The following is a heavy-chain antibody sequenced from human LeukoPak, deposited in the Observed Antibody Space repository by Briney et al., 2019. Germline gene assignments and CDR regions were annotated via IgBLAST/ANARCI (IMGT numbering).Heavy chain of an antibody. Sequence: SETLSLTCTVSGGSNSRYYWSWIRQPPGKGLEWIGYIYYSGSTNYNPSLESRVTISVDTSKNQFSLKLSSVTAADTAVYYCARAGRGYNYGFVPSEVDYYYYYMDVWGKGTTVTVSS. V-gene: IGHV4-59*01. CDR3: ARAGRGYNYGFVPSEVDYYYYYMDV. CDR2: IYYSGST. D-gene: IGHD5-18*01. CDR1: GGSNSRYY. J-gene: IGHJ6*03.